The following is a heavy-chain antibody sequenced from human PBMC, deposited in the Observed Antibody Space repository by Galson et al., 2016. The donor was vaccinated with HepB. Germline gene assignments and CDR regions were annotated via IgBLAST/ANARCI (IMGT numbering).Heavy chain of an antibody. V-gene: IGHV3-33*01. Sequence: SLRLSCAASGFSFRTYGMHWIRQAPGKGLEWVADIWHDGNNKYYADSVRGRFTISRDISKNTLFLQMTSLTVEDTAVYYCAGAYSAGWYNYWGQGTLVTVSS. CDR1: GFSFRTYG. CDR3: AGAYSAGWYNY. J-gene: IGHJ4*02. CDR2: IWHDGNNK. D-gene: IGHD6-19*01.